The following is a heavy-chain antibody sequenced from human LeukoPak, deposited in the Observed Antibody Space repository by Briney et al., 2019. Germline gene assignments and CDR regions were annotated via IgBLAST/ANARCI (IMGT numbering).Heavy chain of an antibody. CDR1: GFTFSSYA. D-gene: IGHD5-12*01. CDR2: ISGSGGST. CDR3: AKGGFSGFGGYDWVDN. V-gene: IGHV3-23*01. J-gene: IGHJ4*02. Sequence: PGGPLRLSCAASGFTFSSYAMSWVRQAPGKGLEWVSAISGSGGSTYYADSVKGRFTISRDNSKNTLYLQMNSLRAEDTAVYYCAKGGFSGFGGYDWVDNWGQGTLVTVSS.